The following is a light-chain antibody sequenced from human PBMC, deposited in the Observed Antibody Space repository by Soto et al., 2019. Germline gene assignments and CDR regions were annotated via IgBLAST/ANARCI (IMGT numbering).Light chain of an antibody. V-gene: IGKV3-15*01. Sequence: EIVMTQSPATLSVSPGERATLSCRASQSVSSNLAWYQQKPGQAPRLLIYGASTRATGIPARFSGSGSGIEFTLTISSLQSEDFAVYYCQQYNNWPSITFGQGTKVDIK. CDR2: GAS. CDR1: QSVSSN. J-gene: IGKJ1*01. CDR3: QQYNNWPSIT.